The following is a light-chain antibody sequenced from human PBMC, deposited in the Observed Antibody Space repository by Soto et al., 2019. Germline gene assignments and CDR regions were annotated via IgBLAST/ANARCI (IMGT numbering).Light chain of an antibody. Sequence: EIVMTQSPATLSVSPGERATLSCRASQSVTSNLAWYQQRPGQAPRLLIYGASTRATGIPATFSGSGSGTDFTLTISRLEPEDFAVYYCQQYGSSSWTFGQGTKVDIK. V-gene: IGKV3-15*01. CDR3: QQYGSSSWT. CDR1: QSVTSN. J-gene: IGKJ1*01. CDR2: GAS.